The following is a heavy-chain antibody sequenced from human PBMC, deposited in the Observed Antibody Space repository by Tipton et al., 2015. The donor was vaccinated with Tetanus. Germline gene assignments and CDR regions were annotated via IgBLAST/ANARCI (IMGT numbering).Heavy chain of an antibody. D-gene: IGHD6-19*01. CDR3: ARLVRQWLVPEDY. CDR2: NGGHNGDT. Sequence: QLVQSGAEVKKPGASVKVSCKASGYTFTSYGINWVRQAPGQGLEWMGWNGGHNGDTNYAQKFQGRVTMTTDTSTNTAYMELRSLRSDDTAVYYCARLVRQWLVPEDYWGQGTQITVSS. V-gene: IGHV1-18*01. CDR1: GYTFTSYG. J-gene: IGHJ4*02.